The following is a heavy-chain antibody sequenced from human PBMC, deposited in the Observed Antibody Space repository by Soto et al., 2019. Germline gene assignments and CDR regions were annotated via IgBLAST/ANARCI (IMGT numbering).Heavy chain of an antibody. CDR2: INPNSGGT. J-gene: IGHJ3*02. D-gene: IGHD5-18*01. CDR1: GYTFTGYY. CDR3: ARGASADTAIKVSAFDI. V-gene: IGHV1-2*02. Sequence: ASVKVSCKASGYTFTGYYMHWVQQAPGQGLEWMGWINPNSGGTNYAQKFQGRVTMTRDTSISTAYMELSRLRSDDTAVYYCARGASADTAIKVSAFDIWGQGTMVTVSS.